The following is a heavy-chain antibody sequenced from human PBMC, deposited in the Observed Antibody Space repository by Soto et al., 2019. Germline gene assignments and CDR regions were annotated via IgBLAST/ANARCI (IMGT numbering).Heavy chain of an antibody. CDR3: ARVPQRYGSGSYYKGWFDP. Sequence: SLRLSCAASGFTFSSSGMHWVRQSPGKVLEWVAVISYDGSNKYYADSVKGRFTISRDNSKNTLYLQMNSLRAEDTAVYYCARVPQRYGSGSYYKGWFDPWGQGTLVTVSS. J-gene: IGHJ5*02. V-gene: IGHV3-30*03. CDR2: ISYDGSNK. D-gene: IGHD3-10*01. CDR1: GFTFSSSG.